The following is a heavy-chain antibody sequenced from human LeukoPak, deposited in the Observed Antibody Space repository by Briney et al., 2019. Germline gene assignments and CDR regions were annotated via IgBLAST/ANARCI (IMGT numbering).Heavy chain of an antibody. V-gene: IGHV3-64*01. Sequence: AGGSLRLSCAASGFTFSSYAMHWVRQAPGKGLEYVSAITSNGGSTYYANSVKGRFTISRDNSENTLYLQMGSLRAEDMAVYYCARDRQTYYYMDIWGKGTTVTVSS. J-gene: IGHJ6*03. CDR3: ARDRQTYYYMDI. CDR1: GFTFSSYA. CDR2: ITSNGGST.